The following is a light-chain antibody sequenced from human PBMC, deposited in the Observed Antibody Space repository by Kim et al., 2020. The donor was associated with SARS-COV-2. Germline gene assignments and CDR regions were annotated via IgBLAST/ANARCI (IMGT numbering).Light chain of an antibody. CDR2: DDN. CDR1: NGSVASNY. V-gene: IGLV6-57*04. Sequence: NFMLTQPHSVSESPGKTVIISCTRNNGSVASNYVHWYQQRPGTVPTIVIYDDNQRPSGVPDRFSGSIDSSSNSASLTISGLKTEDEADYFCQSYTNSHHWVFGRGTQLTVL. CDR3: QSYTNSHHWV. J-gene: IGLJ3*02.